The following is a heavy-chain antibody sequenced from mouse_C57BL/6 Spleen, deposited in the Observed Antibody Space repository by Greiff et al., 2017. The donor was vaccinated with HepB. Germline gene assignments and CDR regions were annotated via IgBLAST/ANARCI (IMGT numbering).Heavy chain of an antibody. CDR1: GYAFSSYW. CDR2: IYPGDGDT. V-gene: IGHV1-80*01. Sequence: VMLVESGAELVKPGASVKISCKASGYAFSSYWMNWVKQRPGKGLEWIGQIYPGDGDTNYNGKFKGKATLTADKSSSTAYMQLSSLTSEDSAVYFCARGEETYFDYWGQGTTLTVSS. CDR3: ARGEETYFDY. J-gene: IGHJ2*01.